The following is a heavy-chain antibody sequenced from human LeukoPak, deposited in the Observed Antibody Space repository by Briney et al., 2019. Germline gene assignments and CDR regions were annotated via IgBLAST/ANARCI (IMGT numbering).Heavy chain of an antibody. CDR2: IKSKIDGGTI. CDR1: GFTFSDAW. V-gene: IGHV3-15*01. J-gene: IGHJ4*02. CDR3: TTRRQDGC. Sequence: GGSLRLTCVASGFTFSDAWMSWVRQAPGKGLEWVGRIKSKIDGGTIDYGAPVKGRFTISRDDSRNTLYLQMNSLKTEDTAVYYCTTRRQDGCWGQGTLVTVS. D-gene: IGHD6-25*01.